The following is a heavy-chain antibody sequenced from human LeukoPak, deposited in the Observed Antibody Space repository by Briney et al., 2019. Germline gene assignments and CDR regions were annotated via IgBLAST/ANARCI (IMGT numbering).Heavy chain of an antibody. CDR2: VSPYNGNT. CDR1: GYTFNIYG. V-gene: IGHV1-18*01. CDR3: ARASSGSAHNWFGP. J-gene: IGHJ5*02. D-gene: IGHD6-19*01. Sequence: ASVKVSSKASGYTFNIYGFTWVRQAPGQGLEWMGWVSPYNGNTNSAQKLQGRVTLTTDTSTSTAYMELRNLTSDDTAIYYCARASSGSAHNWFGPWGQGTLVTVSS.